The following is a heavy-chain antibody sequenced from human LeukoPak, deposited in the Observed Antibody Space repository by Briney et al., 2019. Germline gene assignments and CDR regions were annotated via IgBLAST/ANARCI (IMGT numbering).Heavy chain of an antibody. Sequence: ASVKVSCKASGGTFSSYAISWVRQAPGQGLEWMGRIIPILGIANYAQKFQGRVTITADKSTSTAYMELSSLRSEDTAVYYCAGDSRPRNTYYYDSSGPPAWDWGQGTLVTVSS. CDR2: IIPILGIA. V-gene: IGHV1-69*04. CDR1: GGTFSSYA. D-gene: IGHD3-22*01. CDR3: AGDSRPRNTYYYDSSGPPAWD. J-gene: IGHJ4*02.